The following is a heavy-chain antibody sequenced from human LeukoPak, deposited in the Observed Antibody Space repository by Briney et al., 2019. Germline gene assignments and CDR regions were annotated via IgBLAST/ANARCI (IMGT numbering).Heavy chain of an antibody. J-gene: IGHJ4*02. CDR2: ISSSSSYI. Sequence: GGSLRLSCAASGFTFSSYSMNWVRQAPGKGLEWVSSISSSSSYIYYADSVKGRFTISRDNAKNSLYLQMNSLRAEDTAVYYCAYYDSSGYYYGYWGQGTLVTVSS. D-gene: IGHD3-22*01. V-gene: IGHV3-21*01. CDR3: AYYDSSGYYYGY. CDR1: GFTFSSYS.